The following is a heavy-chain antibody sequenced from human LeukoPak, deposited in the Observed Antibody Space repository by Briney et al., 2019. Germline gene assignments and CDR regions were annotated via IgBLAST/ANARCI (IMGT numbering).Heavy chain of an antibody. Sequence: GASVKVSCKASGYTFTSYFMHWVRQAPGQGLEWMGIINPSGGSTSYAQKFQGRVTMTRDMSTSIVYMELSSLSSEDTAVYYCARASIAYAPFDYWGQGTLVTVSS. CDR1: GYTFTSYF. CDR3: ARASIAYAPFDY. D-gene: IGHD6-6*01. V-gene: IGHV1-46*01. J-gene: IGHJ4*02. CDR2: INPSGGST.